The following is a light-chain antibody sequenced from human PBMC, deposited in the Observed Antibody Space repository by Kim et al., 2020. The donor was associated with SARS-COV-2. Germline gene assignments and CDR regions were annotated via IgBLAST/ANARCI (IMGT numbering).Light chain of an antibody. CDR3: QQYNSL. CDR1: QSISSW. CDR2: KAS. Sequence: TLSASVGDRVTITCRASQSISSWLAWYQQKPGEAPKFLIYKASSLESGVPSRFSGSGSGTEFTLTISSLQPDDFATYYCQQYNSLFGQGTKVDIK. V-gene: IGKV1-5*03. J-gene: IGKJ1*01.